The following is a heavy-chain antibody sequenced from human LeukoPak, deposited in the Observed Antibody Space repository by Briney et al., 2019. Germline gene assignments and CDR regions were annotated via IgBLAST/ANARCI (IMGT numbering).Heavy chain of an antibody. J-gene: IGHJ4*02. CDR3: AKDMGYYGDYYFDY. CDR1: GFTFSSYA. CDR2: ISGSGGST. Sequence: GGSLRLSCAASGFTFSSYAMSWVRQAPGKGLEWVSAISGSGGSTYYADSVKGRFTISRDNSENTLYLQMNSLRAEDTAVYYCAKDMGYYGDYYFDYWGQGTLVTVSS. D-gene: IGHD4-17*01. V-gene: IGHV3-23*01.